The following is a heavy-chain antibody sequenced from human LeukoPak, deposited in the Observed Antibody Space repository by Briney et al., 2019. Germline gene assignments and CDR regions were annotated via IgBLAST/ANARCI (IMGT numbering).Heavy chain of an antibody. J-gene: IGHJ1*01. CDR2: IYPGDSDT. V-gene: IGHV5-51*01. Sequence: GESLKISCKGSGYSFTSYWIGWVRQMPGKGLEWMGIIYPGDSDTRYSPSFQGQVTISAYKSISTAYLQWSSLKASDTAMYYCARQTGHYYDSSGYYHAEYFQHWGQGTLVTVSS. CDR3: ARQTGHYYDSSGYYHAEYFQH. CDR1: GYSFTSYW. D-gene: IGHD3-22*01.